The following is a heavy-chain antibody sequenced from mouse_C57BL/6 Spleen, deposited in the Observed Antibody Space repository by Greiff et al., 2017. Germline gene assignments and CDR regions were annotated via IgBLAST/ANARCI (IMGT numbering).Heavy chain of an antibody. CDR1: GYTFTSYW. V-gene: IGHV1-64*01. D-gene: IGHD1-1*01. Sequence: QVQLQQPGAELVKPGASVKLSCKASGYTFTSYWMHWVKQRPGQGLEWIGLIHPNSGSTTYNEKFKSKDTLPVAKSSSHAYMQLSSLTSEDSAVYYSAVYDYYACPHDALDYWGQGTSVTVSA. CDR2: IHPNSGST. CDR3: AVYDYYACPHDALDY. J-gene: IGHJ4*01.